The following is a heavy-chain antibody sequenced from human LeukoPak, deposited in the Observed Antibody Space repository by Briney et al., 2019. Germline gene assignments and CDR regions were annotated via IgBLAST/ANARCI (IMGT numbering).Heavy chain of an antibody. CDR1: GFTFSIYS. V-gene: IGHV3-74*03. Sequence: GGSLRLSCAASGFTFSIYSMSWVRQAPGKGLVWVSQISRDGRSTKYADCVKGPFTISSDNAKNTLYLQMNSLRAEDTAVYYCAIMGSRGDYYVDVWGKGTTVTVSS. D-gene: IGHD1-26*01. CDR3: AIMGSRGDYYVDV. J-gene: IGHJ6*03. CDR2: ISRDGRST.